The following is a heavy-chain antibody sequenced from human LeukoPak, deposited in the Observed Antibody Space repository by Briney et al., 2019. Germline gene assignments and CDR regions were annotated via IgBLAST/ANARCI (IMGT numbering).Heavy chain of an antibody. V-gene: IGHV3-23*01. Sequence: GGSLRLSCAASGFTFSSYAMSWDRQAPGKGLEWVSAISGSGGSTYYADSVKGRFTISRDNSKNTLYLQMNSLRAEDTAVYYCAKDRLPTIVGANRDWGQGTLVTVSS. J-gene: IGHJ4*02. CDR2: ISGSGGST. CDR3: AKDRLPTIVGANRD. CDR1: GFTFSSYA. D-gene: IGHD1-26*01.